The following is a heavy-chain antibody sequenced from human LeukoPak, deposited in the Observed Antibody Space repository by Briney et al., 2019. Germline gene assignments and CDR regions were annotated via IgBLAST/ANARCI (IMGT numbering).Heavy chain of an antibody. J-gene: IGHJ3*02. CDR1: GGSISRYY. CDR2: IYYSGST. V-gene: IGHV4-59*01. D-gene: IGHD3-22*01. Sequence: SETLSLTCTVSGGSISRYYWSWIRQPPGKGLEWIGYIYYSGSTNYNPSLKSRVTISVDTSKNQFSLKLSSVTAADTAVYYCAREPYYYDSSGYYRAFDIWGQGTMVTVSS. CDR3: AREPYYYDSSGYYRAFDI.